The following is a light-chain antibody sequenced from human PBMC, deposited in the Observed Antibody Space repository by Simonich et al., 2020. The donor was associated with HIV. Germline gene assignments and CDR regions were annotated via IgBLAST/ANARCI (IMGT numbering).Light chain of an antibody. CDR2: GAS. J-gene: IGKJ3*01. Sequence: EIVMTQSPATLSVSPGERATLSCRASQSVAINLAWYQQKPGQAPRLLIYGASTRATGLPGRFSGSEWGSQFTLTISSMQSGDFAVYYCQQYNNWPSPFTFGPGTKVDIK. V-gene: IGKV3-15*01. CDR1: QSVAIN. CDR3: QQYNNWPSPFT.